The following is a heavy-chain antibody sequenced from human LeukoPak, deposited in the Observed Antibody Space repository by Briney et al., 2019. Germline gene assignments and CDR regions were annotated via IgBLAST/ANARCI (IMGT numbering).Heavy chain of an antibody. D-gene: IGHD3-16*01. V-gene: IGHV4-34*01. CDR1: GGSLSGYY. J-gene: IGHJ3*02. CDR2: INHSGST. Sequence: SETLSRTCAVYGGSLSGYYWSWIRQPPGKGLEWIGEINHSGSTNYSPSLKSRVTISVDTSKNRFSLKLSSVTAADTAVFYCARVGLNAFDMWGQGTMVTVSS. CDR3: ARVGLNAFDM.